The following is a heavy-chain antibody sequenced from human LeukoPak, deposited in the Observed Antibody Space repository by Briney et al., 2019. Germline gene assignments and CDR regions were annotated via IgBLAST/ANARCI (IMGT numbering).Heavy chain of an antibody. J-gene: IGHJ6*02. Sequence: ASVKVSCKASGYTFTGYYMHWVRQAPGQGLEWMGWINPNSGGTNYAQKFQGRVTMTRDTSISTAYMELSRLRSDDTAVYYCASYSSSWYEPVYYYYYYGMDVWGQGTTVTVSS. V-gene: IGHV1-2*02. D-gene: IGHD6-13*01. CDR2: INPNSGGT. CDR1: GYTFTGYY. CDR3: ASYSSSWYEPVYYYYYYGMDV.